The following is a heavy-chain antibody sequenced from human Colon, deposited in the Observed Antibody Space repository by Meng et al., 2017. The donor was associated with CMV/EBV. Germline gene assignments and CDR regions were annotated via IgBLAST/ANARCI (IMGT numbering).Heavy chain of an antibody. CDR3: ARENRIAAVGTVAFDI. V-gene: IGHV3-23*01. J-gene: IGHJ3*02. CDR1: GFTFSSYH. CDR2: ITISDGGT. D-gene: IGHD6-13*01. Sequence: GESLKISCAASGFTFSSYHMSWVRQAPRKGLGWVSAITISDGGTDYADSVKGRYAISRDNSKNTLYLQINSRRDEDTAVYYCARENRIAAVGTVAFDIWGQGTLVTVSS.